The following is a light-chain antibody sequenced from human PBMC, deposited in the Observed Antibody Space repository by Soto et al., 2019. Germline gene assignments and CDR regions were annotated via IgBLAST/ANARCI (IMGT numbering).Light chain of an antibody. Sequence: EIGLTQSPATLSLSPGVRATLSCRSSQSVSSYLAWYQQKPGQAPRLLIYDASNRATSIPARFSGSGSGTDFSLTISRLEPEDFAVNYSQQRSKCPGFTFGPGTKVDIK. CDR2: DAS. J-gene: IGKJ3*01. CDR1: QSVSSY. CDR3: QQRSKCPGFT. V-gene: IGKV3-11*01.